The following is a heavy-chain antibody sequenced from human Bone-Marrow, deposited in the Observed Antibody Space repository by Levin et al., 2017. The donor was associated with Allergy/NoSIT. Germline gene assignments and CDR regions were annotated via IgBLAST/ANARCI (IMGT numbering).Heavy chain of an antibody. CDR1: NYAFNTYG. CDR3: ARHCSGGSCDDY. J-gene: IGHJ4*02. CDR2: ISGYNGNT. V-gene: IGHV1-18*01. D-gene: IGHD2-15*01. Sequence: ASVKVSCKASNYAFNTYGITWVRQAPGRGLEWMGWISGYNGNTKYAQNVQDRVTLTRDIATRTAYLELGTLRSDDTGVYYCARHCSGGSCDDYWGQGTLVTVSS.